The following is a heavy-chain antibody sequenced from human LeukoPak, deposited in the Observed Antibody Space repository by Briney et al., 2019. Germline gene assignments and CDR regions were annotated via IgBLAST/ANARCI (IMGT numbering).Heavy chain of an antibody. CDR2: INPNSGVT. V-gene: IGHV1-2*02. J-gene: IGHJ4*02. D-gene: IGHD1-26*01. CDR1: GYTFTGYY. CDR3: ASGPEGEFDY. Sequence: ASVKVSCKASGYTFTGYYMHWVRQAPGQGLEWMGWINPNSGVTKHAEKFQGRVTMTRDTSISTAYMELSRLKSDDTAVYYCASGPEGEFDYWGQGTLVTVSS.